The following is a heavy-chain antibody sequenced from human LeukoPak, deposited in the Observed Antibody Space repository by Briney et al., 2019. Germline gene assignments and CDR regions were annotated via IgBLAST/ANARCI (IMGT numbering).Heavy chain of an antibody. CDR2: IYYSGST. Sequence: SETLSLTCTVSGGSISSGDYYWSWIRQPPGKGLEWIGYIYYSGSTYYNPSLKSRVTISVDTSKNQFSLKLSSVTAADTAVYYCARAYSSGWYQDLGYFNYWGQGTLVTVSS. CDR1: GGSISSGDYY. V-gene: IGHV4-30-4*01. D-gene: IGHD6-19*01. J-gene: IGHJ4*02. CDR3: ARAYSSGWYQDLGYFNY.